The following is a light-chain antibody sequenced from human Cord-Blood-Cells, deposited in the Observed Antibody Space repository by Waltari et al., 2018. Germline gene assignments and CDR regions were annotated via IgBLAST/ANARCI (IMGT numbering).Light chain of an antibody. V-gene: IGLV2-11*01. J-gene: IGLJ3*02. Sequence: QSALTQPRSVSGSPGQSVTISCTGTSSDVVGYNYVSWYQQHPGKAPKLMIYDVSKRPSGVPDRFSGSKSGNTASLTISGLQAEDEADYYCCSYAGSYTNWVFGGGTKLTVL. CDR2: DVS. CDR1: SSDVVGYNY. CDR3: CSYAGSYTNWV.